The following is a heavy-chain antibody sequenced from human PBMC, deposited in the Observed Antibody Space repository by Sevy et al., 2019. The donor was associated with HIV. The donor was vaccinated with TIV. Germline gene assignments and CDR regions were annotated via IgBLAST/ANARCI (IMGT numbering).Heavy chain of an antibody. CDR1: GFTFSSYS. CDR3: ARDHSSGWTFDI. V-gene: IGHV3-21*01. CDR2: ISSSSSYI. J-gene: IGHJ3*02. D-gene: IGHD6-19*01. Sequence: GGSLRLSCAASGFTFSSYSTNWVRQAPGKGLEWVSSISSSSSYIYYADSVKGRFTISRDNAKNSLYLQMNSLRAEDTAVYYCARDHSSGWTFDIWGQGTMVTVSS.